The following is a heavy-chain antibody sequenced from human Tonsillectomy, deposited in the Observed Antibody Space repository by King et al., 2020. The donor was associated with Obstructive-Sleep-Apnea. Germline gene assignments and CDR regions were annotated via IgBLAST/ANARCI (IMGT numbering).Heavy chain of an antibody. Sequence: VQLVESGGGLVRPGRSLRLSCTTSGFSFHDYAMTWFRQAPGTGLEWVGFIRRKADGGTVENAASVRGRFTLSRDDSKDITFLQLNSLKTEDTAVYYCARGYTPADYWGPGTLVTVST. D-gene: IGHD5-18*01. J-gene: IGHJ4*02. V-gene: IGHV3-49*03. CDR2: IRRKADGGTV. CDR1: GFSFHDYA. CDR3: ARGYTPADY.